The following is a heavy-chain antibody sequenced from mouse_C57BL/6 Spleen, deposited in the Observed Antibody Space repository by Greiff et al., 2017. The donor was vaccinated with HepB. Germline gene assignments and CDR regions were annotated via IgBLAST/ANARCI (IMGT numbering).Heavy chain of an antibody. Sequence: EVNVVESGGGLVKPGGSLKLSCAASGFTFSDYGMHWVRQAPEKGLEWVAYISSGSSTIYYADTVKGRFPISRDNAKNTLFLQMTRLRSEDTAMYYCASFYYDYANPYWYFDVCGTGTTVTVSS. J-gene: IGHJ1*03. D-gene: IGHD2-4*01. V-gene: IGHV5-17*01. CDR1: GFTFSDYG. CDR2: ISSGSSTI. CDR3: ASFYYDYANPYWYFDV.